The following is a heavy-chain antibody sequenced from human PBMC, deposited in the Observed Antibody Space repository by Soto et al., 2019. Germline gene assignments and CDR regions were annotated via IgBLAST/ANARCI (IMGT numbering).Heavy chain of an antibody. CDR2: IYYSGST. D-gene: IGHD5-12*01. Sequence: SETLSLTCTVSGVSISSGGYYWSWIRQHPGKGLEWIGYIYYSGSTYYNPSLKSRVTISVDTSKNQFSLKLSSVTAADTAVYYCARGTDRLIVTTTRTDFWGQGTLVTVSS. J-gene: IGHJ4*02. V-gene: IGHV4-31*03. CDR1: GVSISSGGYY. CDR3: ARGTDRLIVTTTRTDF.